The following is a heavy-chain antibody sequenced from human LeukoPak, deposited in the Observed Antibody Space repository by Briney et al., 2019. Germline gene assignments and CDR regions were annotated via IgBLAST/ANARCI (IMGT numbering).Heavy chain of an antibody. CDR3: ARLLWFGEEGNWFDP. V-gene: IGHV4-39*07. J-gene: IGHJ5*02. Sequence: SETLSLTCTVSGGSISSSSYYWGWIRQPPGKGLEWIGSIYHSGSTYYNPSLKSRVTISVDTSKNQFSLKLSSVTAADTAVYYCARLLWFGEEGNWFDPWGQGTLVTVSS. D-gene: IGHD3-10*01. CDR2: IYHSGST. CDR1: GGSISSSSYY.